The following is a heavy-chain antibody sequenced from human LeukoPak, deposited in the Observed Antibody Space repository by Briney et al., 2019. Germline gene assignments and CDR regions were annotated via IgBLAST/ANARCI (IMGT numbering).Heavy chain of an antibody. J-gene: IGHJ4*02. CDR2: INHSGST. V-gene: IGHV4-34*01. D-gene: IGHD5-18*01. CDR1: GGSFSGYY. CDR3: VRRGYSYRY. Sequence: NPSETLSLTCAVYGGSFSGYYWSWIRQPPGKGLEWIGEINHSGSTNYNPSLKSRVTISVDTSKNQFSLNLSSVTAADTAVYYRVRRGYSYRYWGQGTLVTVSS.